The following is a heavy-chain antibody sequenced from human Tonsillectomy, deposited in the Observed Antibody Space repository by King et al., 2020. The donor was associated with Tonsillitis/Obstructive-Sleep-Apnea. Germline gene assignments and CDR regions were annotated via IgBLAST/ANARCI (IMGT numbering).Heavy chain of an antibody. CDR3: ATGLCITTTCYGNYIDP. J-gene: IGHJ5*02. CDR2: IKQDGSEK. CDR1: GFTFTRFW. Sequence: VQLVESGGALVQPGGSLRLSCAASGFTFTRFWMNWVRQAPGKGLEWVANIKQDGSEKYYADSVKGRFTISRDNAKNSLYLQMNSLRADDTALYYCATGLCITTTCYGNYIDPWGQGTLVTVSS. V-gene: IGHV3-7*04. D-gene: IGHD2-2*01.